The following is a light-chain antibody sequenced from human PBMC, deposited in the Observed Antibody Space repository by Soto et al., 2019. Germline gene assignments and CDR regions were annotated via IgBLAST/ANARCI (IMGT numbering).Light chain of an antibody. Sequence: DIQMTQSPSTLSASVGDRVTITCRARQGLSSCLAWYQQKPGKAPKALIYDASICQNGVPSRFSSSGYGTEFTLTIGSLTPDYFATYYCQQYDIYPRTCGQGTKVDIK. CDR2: DAS. J-gene: IGKJ1*01. CDR1: QGLSSC. CDR3: QQYDIYPRT. V-gene: IGKV1-5*01.